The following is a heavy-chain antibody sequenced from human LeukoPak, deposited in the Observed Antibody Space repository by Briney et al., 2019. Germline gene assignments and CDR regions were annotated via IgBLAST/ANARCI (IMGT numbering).Heavy chain of an antibody. CDR2: ISESSSHR. CDR1: RFIFSTYS. D-gene: IGHD3-22*01. CDR3: AGLNYDINGYYSDY. J-gene: IGHJ4*02. Sequence: GGSLRLSCGASRFIFSTYSMNWVRQAPGKGLEWVSYISESSSHRYYADSVKGRFTISRDNAKNSLYLEMTSLRVEDTAVYYCAGLNYDINGYYSDYWGQGALVTVSS. V-gene: IGHV3-21*06.